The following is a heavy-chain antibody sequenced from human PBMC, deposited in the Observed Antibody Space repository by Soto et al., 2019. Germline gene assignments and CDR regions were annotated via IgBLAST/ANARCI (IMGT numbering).Heavy chain of an antibody. V-gene: IGHV3-23*01. CDR1: GFTFSSYA. CDR3: AKSSPWFDP. Sequence: GALRLSCAASGFTFSSYAMSRARQPPGKGLEWVSAVSGSGGSTYYAGSVKGRFTISRDNSKNTLYLQMNSLRAEYTAVYYCAKSSPWFDPWGQGTLVTVSS. CDR2: VSGSGGST. J-gene: IGHJ5*02.